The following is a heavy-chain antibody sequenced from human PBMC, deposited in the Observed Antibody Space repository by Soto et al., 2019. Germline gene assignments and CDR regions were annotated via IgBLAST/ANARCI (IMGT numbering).Heavy chain of an antibody. CDR1: GDTFTANY. Sequence: ASVKVSCKASGDTFTANYIHWVRQAPGQGFEWMGWINPKSGGTKYPQKFQGRVTMTRDTSLSTVYMTLTRLTSDDTAVYYCARVLAKVGGCAGFDYWGQGTLVTVSS. CDR2: INPKSGGT. D-gene: IGHD1-26*01. CDR3: ARVLAKVGGCAGFDY. J-gene: IGHJ4*02. V-gene: IGHV1-2*02.